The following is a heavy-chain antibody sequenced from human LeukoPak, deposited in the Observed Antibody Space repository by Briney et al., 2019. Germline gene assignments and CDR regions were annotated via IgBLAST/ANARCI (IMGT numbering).Heavy chain of an antibody. V-gene: IGHV3-66*01. CDR3: ARVTK. CDR2: INSGGNT. J-gene: IGHJ1*01. D-gene: IGHD2-8*01. CDR1: GFSVSSTY. Sequence: GGSLRLSCAASGFSVSSTYMIWVRQAPGKGLGWVSIINSGGNTYYADSVKDRFTISRDNSKNTLFLQMNSLRVEDTAVYFCARVTKWGQGTLVTVSS.